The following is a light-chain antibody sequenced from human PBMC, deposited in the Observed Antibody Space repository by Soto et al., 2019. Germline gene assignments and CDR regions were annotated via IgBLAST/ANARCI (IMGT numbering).Light chain of an antibody. CDR3: HQYNNWPSWT. V-gene: IGKV1-5*03. CDR2: RAS. Sequence: DIQMTQSPSTLSASVGDRVTISCRASQSISTHLAWYQQKPGKAPKFLISRASRLETGVPSRFSGSGSETEFTLTISSLQPEDFAIYYCHQYNNWPSWTFGQGTKVDIK. CDR1: QSISTH. J-gene: IGKJ1*01.